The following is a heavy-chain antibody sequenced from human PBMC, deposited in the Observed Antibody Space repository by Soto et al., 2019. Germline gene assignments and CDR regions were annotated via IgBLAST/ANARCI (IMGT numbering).Heavy chain of an antibody. CDR3: ARDIESVTAKHFFYYYAMDV. CDR2: ISAYNGNT. V-gene: IGHV1-18*01. D-gene: IGHD2-8*01. J-gene: IGHJ6*02. CDR1: GSTFTSYG. Sequence: ASVKVSCKASGSTFTSYGIIWVRQAPGQGLEWMGWISAYNGNTNYAQNLQGRVSMTTDTSTSTAYMELRGLTFDDTAVYYCARDIESVTAKHFFYYYAMDVWGQGTTVTVSS.